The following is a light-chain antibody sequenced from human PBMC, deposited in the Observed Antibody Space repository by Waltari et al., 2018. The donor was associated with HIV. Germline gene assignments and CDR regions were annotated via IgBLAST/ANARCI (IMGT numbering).Light chain of an antibody. J-gene: IGLJ1*01. CDR1: RRDVDGYNS. Sequence: QSALTQHPSASGSPGQSVTISCTGTRRDVDGYNSASWYPLHPGKAPKLMIYEVTNRPSGVPDRFSGSKSGNTASLTVSGLQAEDEADYYCSSYAGSNNYVFGTGTKVTVL. CDR2: EVT. V-gene: IGLV2-8*01. CDR3: SSYAGSNNYV.